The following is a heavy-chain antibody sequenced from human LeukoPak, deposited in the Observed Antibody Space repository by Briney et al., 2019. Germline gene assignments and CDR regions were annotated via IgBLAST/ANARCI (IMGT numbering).Heavy chain of an antibody. CDR3: ARIKWAAAND. D-gene: IGHD6-13*01. CDR1: GYTLTGYY. CDR2: INPNSGDT. Sequence: ASVKVSCKASGYTLTGYYMHWVRQAPGQGLEWMGWINPNSGDTNYAQNFQGRVTMTRDTSINTAYMELSSLRTDDTAVYYCARIKWAAANDWGQGTLVTVSS. V-gene: IGHV1-2*02. J-gene: IGHJ4*02.